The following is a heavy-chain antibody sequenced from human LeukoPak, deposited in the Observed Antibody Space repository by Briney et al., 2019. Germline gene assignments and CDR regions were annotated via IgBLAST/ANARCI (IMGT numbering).Heavy chain of an antibody. CDR1: GFIFSKYA. CDR3: ARDHLKPGAPDHYYGLDV. J-gene: IGHJ6*02. Sequence: GGSLRLSCAASGFIFSKYAMHWVRQTPGKGLEWVAAVWNDGSDENYADSVKGRFTISSDNSKNTLYLQMNSLRAEDTAVYYCARDHLKPGAPDHYYGLDVWGQGTTVTVSS. V-gene: IGHV3-33*01. CDR2: VWNDGSDE. D-gene: IGHD4/OR15-4a*01.